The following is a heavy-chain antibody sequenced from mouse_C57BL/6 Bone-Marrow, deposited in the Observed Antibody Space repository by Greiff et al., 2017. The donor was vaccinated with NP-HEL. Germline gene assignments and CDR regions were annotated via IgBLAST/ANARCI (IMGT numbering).Heavy chain of an antibody. D-gene: IGHD1-1*01. CDR2: INPNNGGT. J-gene: IGHJ4*01. CDR1: GYTFTDYY. V-gene: IGHV1-26*01. Sequence: VQLQQSGPELVKPGASVKISCKASGYTFTDYYMNWVKQSHGKSLEWIGDINPNNGGTSYTSKFTGKATLTVDKSSSTAYLELRSLTSEASAVFYGASLYYCGSGYCYAMYYGGRGTSVTVTA. CDR3: ASLYYCGSGYCYAMYY.